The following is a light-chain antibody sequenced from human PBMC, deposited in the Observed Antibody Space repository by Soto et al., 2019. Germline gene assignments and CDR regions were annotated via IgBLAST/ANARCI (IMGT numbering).Light chain of an antibody. CDR2: GTS. Sequence: EIVLTQSPGTLSLSPGERATLSCRASQSVSSSYLAWYQQKPGQAPRLLIYGTSSRATGIPDRFSGSGSGTDFTLTISRLEPEDFSEYYCQQYGSSPLTFGGGTKVELK. J-gene: IGKJ4*02. V-gene: IGKV3-20*01. CDR3: QQYGSSPLT. CDR1: QSVSSSY.